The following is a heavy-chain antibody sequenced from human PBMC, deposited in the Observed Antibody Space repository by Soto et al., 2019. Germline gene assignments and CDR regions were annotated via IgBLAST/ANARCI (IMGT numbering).Heavy chain of an antibody. CDR1: GYSFTTYG. J-gene: IGHJ6*02. CDR2: ISGYNGNT. CDR3: AREGPAPYYYYGMDV. V-gene: IGHV1-18*01. Sequence: QVQLVQSRGEVKKPEASVKVSCKTSGYSFTTYGISWVRQAPGQGLEWMGWISGYNGNTNYAQKLQGRVTMTTDTSTSTAYMELRSLRSDDTAVYYCAREGPAPYYYYGMDVWGQGSAVTVSS.